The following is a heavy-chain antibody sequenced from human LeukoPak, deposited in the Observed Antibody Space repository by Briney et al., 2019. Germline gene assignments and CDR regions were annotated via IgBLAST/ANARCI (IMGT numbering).Heavy chain of an antibody. CDR2: INHSGST. Sequence: KPSETLSLTCAVYGGSFSGYYWSWIRQPPGKGLEWIGEINHSGSTNYNPSLKSRVTISVDTSKNQFSLKLSSVTAADTAVYYCARGDRGARGTNPWAKYYFDHWGQGTLVTVSS. CDR3: ARGDRGARGTNPWAKYYFDH. CDR1: GGSFSGYY. V-gene: IGHV4-34*01. D-gene: IGHD2-8*01. J-gene: IGHJ4*02.